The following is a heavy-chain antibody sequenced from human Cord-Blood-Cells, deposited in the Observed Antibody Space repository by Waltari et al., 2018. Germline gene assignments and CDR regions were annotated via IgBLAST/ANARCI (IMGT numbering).Heavy chain of an antibody. J-gene: IGHJ4*02. CDR3: ARGRKARPFDY. D-gene: IGHD2-15*01. Sequence: QLQLQESGPGLVKPSETLSLTCTVSGGSISSSSYYWGWIRQPPGKGLEWIGSIYYSGSTYHNPSLKSRVTISVDTSKNQFSLKLSSVTAADTSVYYCARGRKARPFDYWGQGTLVTVSS. V-gene: IGHV4-39*01. CDR2: IYYSGST. CDR1: GGSISSSSYY.